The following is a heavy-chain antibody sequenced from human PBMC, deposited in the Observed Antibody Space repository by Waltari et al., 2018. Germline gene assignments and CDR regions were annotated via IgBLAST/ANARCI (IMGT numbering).Heavy chain of an antibody. D-gene: IGHD3-16*02. CDR1: GGSFSGYY. CDR2: INHSGST. V-gene: IGHV4-34*01. J-gene: IGHJ4*02. CDR3: ARARGYDYIWGSYRYANPSFDY. Sequence: QVQLQQWGAGLLKPSETLSLTCAVYGGSFSGYYWSWIRQPPGTGLEWIGEINHSGSTNYNPSLKSRVTISVDTSKNQFSLKLSSVTAADTAVYYCARARGYDYIWGSYRYANPSFDYWGQGTLVTVSS.